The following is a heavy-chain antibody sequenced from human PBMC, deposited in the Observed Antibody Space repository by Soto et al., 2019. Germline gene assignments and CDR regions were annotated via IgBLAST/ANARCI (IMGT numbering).Heavy chain of an antibody. CDR3: ARDRSADRFVQYFQH. J-gene: IGHJ1*01. CDR1: GFFFTSYS. V-gene: IGHV3-21*01. CDR2: ISTGSDSI. D-gene: IGHD6-19*01. Sequence: PGGSLRLSCAASGFFFTSYSMVWVRLAPGKGLEWVASISTGSDSIFYADSVKGRFSVSRDNAKSSLYLQMNNLRVEDTAVYFCARDRSADRFVQYFQHWGQGTQVSVSS.